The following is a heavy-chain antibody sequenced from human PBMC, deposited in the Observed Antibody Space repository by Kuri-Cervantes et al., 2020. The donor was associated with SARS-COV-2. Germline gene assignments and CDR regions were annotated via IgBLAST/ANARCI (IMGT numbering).Heavy chain of an antibody. D-gene: IGHD2-2*01. Sequence: LSLTCAASGFTFSSYSMNWVRQAPGKGLEYVSVISSKGGSTYDADFVKGRFTISRDNSKNTLYLQMGSLRAEDMAVYYCARGRCSSTSCYLFDYWGQGTLVTVSS. CDR3: ARGRCSSTSCYLFDY. J-gene: IGHJ4*02. V-gene: IGHV3-64*02. CDR1: GFTFSSYS. CDR2: ISSKGGST.